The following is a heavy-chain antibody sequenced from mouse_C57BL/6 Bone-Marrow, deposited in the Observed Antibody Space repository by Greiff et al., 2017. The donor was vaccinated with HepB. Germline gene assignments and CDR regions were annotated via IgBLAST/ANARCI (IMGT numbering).Heavy chain of an antibody. CDR2: INPNNGGT. D-gene: IGHD3-2*02. V-gene: IGHV1-18*01. J-gene: IGHJ3*01. CDR3: ARPQLRLWFAY. Sequence: EVQRVESGPELVKPGASVKIPCKASGYTFTDYNMDWVKQSHGKSLEWIGDINPNNGGTIYNQKFKGKATLTVDKSSSTAYMELRSLTSEDTAVYYCARPQLRLWFAYWGQGTLVTVSA. CDR1: GYTFTDYN.